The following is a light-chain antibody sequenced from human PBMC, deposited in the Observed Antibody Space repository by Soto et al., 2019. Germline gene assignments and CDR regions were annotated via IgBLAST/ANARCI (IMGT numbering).Light chain of an antibody. CDR2: GAS. Sequence: TQSPATVSLSPGERATLHCRASQSVSSNLAWYQQKPGQAPRLLIYGASTRATGIPARFSGSGSGTEFTLTISSLQSEDFAVYYCQQYNNWPITFGQGTRLEIK. CDR1: QSVSSN. J-gene: IGKJ5*01. CDR3: QQYNNWPIT. V-gene: IGKV3-15*01.